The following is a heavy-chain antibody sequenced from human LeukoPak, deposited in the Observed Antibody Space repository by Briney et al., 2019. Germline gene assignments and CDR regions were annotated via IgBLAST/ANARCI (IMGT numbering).Heavy chain of an antibody. D-gene: IGHD5-24*01. Sequence: GGSLRLSCAASGFTFDDYDMNWVRQAPGKGLEWVSVIYSGGSTYYADSVKGRFTISRDNSKNTLYLQMNSLRAEDTAVYYCARDYGYNYLDYWGQGTLVTVSS. V-gene: IGHV3-66*01. CDR3: ARDYGYNYLDY. CDR1: GFTFDDYD. CDR2: IYSGGST. J-gene: IGHJ4*02.